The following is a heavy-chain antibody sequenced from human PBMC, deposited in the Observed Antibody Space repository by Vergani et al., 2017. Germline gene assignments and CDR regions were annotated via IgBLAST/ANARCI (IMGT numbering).Heavy chain of an antibody. Sequence: EVQLVESGGGLVKPGGSLRLSCAASGFTFSSYSLNWVRQAPGKGLAWVSSISSSSSYIYSADSVKGRFTISRDNAKNSLYLQMNSLRAEDTAVYYCARRGPFDYWGQGTLVTVSS. CDR2: ISSSSSYI. V-gene: IGHV3-21*01. CDR3: ARRGPFDY. CDR1: GFTFSSYS. J-gene: IGHJ4*02.